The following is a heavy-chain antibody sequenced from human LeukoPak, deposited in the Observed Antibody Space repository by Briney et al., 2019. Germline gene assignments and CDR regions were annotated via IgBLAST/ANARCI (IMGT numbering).Heavy chain of an antibody. V-gene: IGHV1-2*02. CDR1: GYTFTGYY. D-gene: IGHD3-3*01. CDR2: INPNSGGT. CDR3: ARGPEWLLWYFDY. J-gene: IGHJ4*02. Sequence: GASVKVSCKASGYTFTGYYMHWVRQAPGQGREWMGWINPNSGGTNYAQKFQGRVTMTRDTSISTAYMELSRLRSDDTAVYYCARGPEWLLWYFDYWGQGTLVTVSS.